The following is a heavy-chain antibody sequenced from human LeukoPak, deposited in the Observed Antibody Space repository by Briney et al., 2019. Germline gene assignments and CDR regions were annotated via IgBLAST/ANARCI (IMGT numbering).Heavy chain of an antibody. J-gene: IGHJ4*02. CDR3: ARVGSSGWYSAQYFDY. Sequence: SETLSLTCTVSGGSISSSSYYWGWIRQPPGKGLEWIGSIYYSGSTYYNPSLKSRVTISVDTSKNQFSLKLSSVTAADTAVYYCARVGSSGWYSAQYFDYWGQGTLVTVSS. CDR2: IYYSGST. D-gene: IGHD6-19*01. V-gene: IGHV4-39*01. CDR1: GGSISSSSYY.